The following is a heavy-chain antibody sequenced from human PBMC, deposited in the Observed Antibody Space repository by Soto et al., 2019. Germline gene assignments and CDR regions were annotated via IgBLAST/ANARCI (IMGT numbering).Heavy chain of an antibody. D-gene: IGHD1-7*01. V-gene: IGHV3-15*07. CDR1: GFTFSNAW. J-gene: IGHJ3*02. Sequence: EVQLVESGGGLVKPGGSLRLSCAASGFTFSNAWMNWVRQAPGKGLEWVGRIKSKTDGGTTDYAAPVKGRFTISRDXSXXPLYLQRNSLTTEDTAVYYCTPNRGELTGYDDFDIWGQGTMVTVSS. CDR3: TPNRGELTGYDDFDI. CDR2: IKSKTDGGTT.